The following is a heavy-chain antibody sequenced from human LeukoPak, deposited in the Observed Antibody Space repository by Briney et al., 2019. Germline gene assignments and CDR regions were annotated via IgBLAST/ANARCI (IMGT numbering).Heavy chain of an antibody. CDR2: INPDNGGT. Sequence: ASVKVSCKASGYTFTGYYMHWVRQAPGQVLEWMGWINPDNGGTNYAQKFQGRVTMTRDMSISTAYMELSRLRSDDTAVYYCARDPSNSGYDYLYYFDYWGQGTLVTVSS. J-gene: IGHJ4*02. D-gene: IGHD5-12*01. CDR1: GYTFTGYY. CDR3: ARDPSNSGYDYLYYFDY. V-gene: IGHV1-2*02.